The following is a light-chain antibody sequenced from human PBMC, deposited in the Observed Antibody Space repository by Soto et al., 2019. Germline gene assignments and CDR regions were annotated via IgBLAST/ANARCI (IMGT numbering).Light chain of an antibody. CDR1: QSVSSN. J-gene: IGKJ4*01. V-gene: IGKV3-15*01. CDR2: DAS. Sequence: EIVMTQSPATLSVSPGERATLSCRASQSVSSNLAWYHQKPGQPPRLLIYDASTRATGLPARFSGSGSGTELTLTNSSLQSEDFGVYFWQKYNDSLSFGGGTKVEIK. CDR3: QKYNDSLS.